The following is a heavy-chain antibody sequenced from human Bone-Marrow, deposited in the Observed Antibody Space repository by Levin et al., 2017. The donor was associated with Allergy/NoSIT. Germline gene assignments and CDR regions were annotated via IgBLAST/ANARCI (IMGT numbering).Heavy chain of an antibody. CDR3: ARKTAGSTSREFDP. CDR2: IYHSGST. J-gene: IGHJ5*02. Sequence: GSLRLSCAVSGGSISSSNWWSWVRQPPGKGLEWIGEIYHSGSTNYNPSLKSRVTISVDKSKNQFSLNLSSVTAADTAVYFCARKTAGSTSREFDPWGQGTLVTVSS. V-gene: IGHV4-4*01. D-gene: IGHD2-2*01. CDR1: GGSISSSNW.